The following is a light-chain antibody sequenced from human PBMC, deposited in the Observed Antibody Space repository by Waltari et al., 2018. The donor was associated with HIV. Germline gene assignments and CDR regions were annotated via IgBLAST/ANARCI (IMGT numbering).Light chain of an antibody. J-gene: IGLJ1*01. Sequence: QSALTQPASVSGSPGQSITISCTGTSNDVGSSKYVSWHQQHPGEAPKLIIHDVIERPSVIAKRFSGSKSGNTASLTISGLQTEDEADYYCSSYTSSSTYVFGTGTRVTVL. CDR1: SNDVGSSKY. CDR2: DVI. V-gene: IGLV2-14*03. CDR3: SSYTSSSTYV.